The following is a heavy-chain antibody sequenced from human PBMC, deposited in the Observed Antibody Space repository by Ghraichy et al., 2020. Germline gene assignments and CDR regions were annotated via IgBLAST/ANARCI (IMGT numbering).Heavy chain of an antibody. Sequence: GESLNISCVGSGFTFSSYSMNWVRQSPGNGLEWVSYITSSSRSIFYADSVKGRFTISRDNAQNSLSLQMNSLRDEDTAVYYCARGSRVVRFFYYDGMDVWGQGTTVTVSS. CDR2: ITSSSRSI. D-gene: IGHD4-23*01. V-gene: IGHV3-48*02. CDR1: GFTFSSYS. J-gene: IGHJ6*02. CDR3: ARGSRVVRFFYYDGMDV.